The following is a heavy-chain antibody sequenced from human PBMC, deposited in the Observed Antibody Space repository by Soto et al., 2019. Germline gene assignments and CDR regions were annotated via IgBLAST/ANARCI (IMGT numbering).Heavy chain of an antibody. CDR2: ISGSGGST. Sequence: EVQLLESGGGLVQPGGSLRLSCAASGFTFSSYAMSWVRQAPGKGLEWVSAISGSGGSTYYADSVKGRFTISRDNSKNTLYLQMNSLRAEDTAVYYCAKLYYDYIWGSYRYSYFDYWGQGTLVTVSS. CDR3: AKLYYDYIWGSYRYSYFDY. D-gene: IGHD3-16*02. V-gene: IGHV3-23*01. J-gene: IGHJ4*02. CDR1: GFTFSSYA.